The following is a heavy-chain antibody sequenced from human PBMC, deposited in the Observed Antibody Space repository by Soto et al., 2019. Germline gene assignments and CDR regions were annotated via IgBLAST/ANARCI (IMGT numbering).Heavy chain of an antibody. Sequence: QVQLVQSGAEVKKPGASVKISCKASGYTFTSYFIHWVRQAPGQGLEWMGIINPSGGGTDYAQEFQGRLTMTRDTSTSTIYMELGSLRSEDTAVYYCARSELLDYWGQGTLVTVSS. D-gene: IGHD1-26*01. J-gene: IGHJ4*02. CDR3: ARSELLDY. V-gene: IGHV1-46*01. CDR2: INPSGGGT. CDR1: GYTFTSYF.